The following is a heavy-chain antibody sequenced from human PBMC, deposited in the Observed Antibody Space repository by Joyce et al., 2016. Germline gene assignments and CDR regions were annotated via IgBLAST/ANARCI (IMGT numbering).Heavy chain of an antibody. V-gene: IGHV4-39*01. CDR2: IYYSGDS. Sequence: QLQLQESGPGLVRPSETLSLSRTVSGGSISRSTYYWGWVRQPPGKGLEWIGSIYYSGDSYYNPSLKSRVTISVDTSRNQFSLKLSSVTAADTAVYYCARHGGGYTRLFDYWGQGTLVTVSS. D-gene: IGHD5-24*01. CDR1: GGSISRSTYY. J-gene: IGHJ4*02. CDR3: ARHGGGYTRLFDY.